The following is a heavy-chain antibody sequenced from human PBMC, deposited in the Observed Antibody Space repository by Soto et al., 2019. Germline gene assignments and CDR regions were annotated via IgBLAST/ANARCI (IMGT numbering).Heavy chain of an antibody. V-gene: IGHV4-59*01. Sequence: SETLSLTCTVSSGSISSYYWSWIRQPPGKGLEWIGYIYYSGSTNYNPSLKSRVTISVDTSKNQFSLKLTSVTAADTAVYYCARDNGYSYGYNLDHWGQGTLVTVSS. D-gene: IGHD5-18*01. J-gene: IGHJ4*02. CDR2: IYYSGST. CDR3: ARDNGYSYGYNLDH. CDR1: SGSISSYY.